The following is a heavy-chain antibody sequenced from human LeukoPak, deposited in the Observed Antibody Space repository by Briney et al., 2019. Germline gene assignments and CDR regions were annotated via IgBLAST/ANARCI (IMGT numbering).Heavy chain of an antibody. CDR2: ISSSSSTI. J-gene: IGHJ4*02. CDR3: ARDHPTSGYSYGRHFDY. Sequence: PGGSLRLSCAASGFTFSSYSMNWVRQAPGKGLEWVSYISSSSSTIYYADSVKGRFTISRDNAKNSLYLQMNSLRAEDTAVYYCARDHPTSGYSYGRHFDYWGQGTLVTVSS. V-gene: IGHV3-48*04. CDR1: GFTFSSYS. D-gene: IGHD5-18*01.